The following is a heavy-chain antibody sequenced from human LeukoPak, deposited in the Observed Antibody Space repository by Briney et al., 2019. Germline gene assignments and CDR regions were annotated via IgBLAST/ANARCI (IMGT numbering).Heavy chain of an antibody. CDR1: GYTFTGYY. J-gene: IGHJ4*02. V-gene: IGHV1-46*01. Sequence: ASVKVSCKASGYTFTGYYMHWVRQAPGQGLEWMGVISPSGGSTTYAQKFQGRVTLTRDMSTSTDYLELSSLRSEDTAVYYCARVVVAAPFDYWGQGTLVTVSS. CDR2: ISPSGGST. CDR3: ARVVVAAPFDY. D-gene: IGHD2-15*01.